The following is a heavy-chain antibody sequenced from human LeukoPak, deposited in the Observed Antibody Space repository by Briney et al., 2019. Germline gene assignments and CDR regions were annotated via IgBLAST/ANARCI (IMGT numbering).Heavy chain of an antibody. CDR2: ISANGANT. Sequence: GGSLRLSCAASEFTLGSYAMSWVRQAPGKGLEWVSGISANGANTHYAESVRGRFIISRDNSKNTLYLQMNSLRAEDTAVYYCARVAYCGGDCYSLDYYYMDVWGKGTTVTVSS. CDR3: ARVAYCGGDCYSLDYYYMDV. V-gene: IGHV3-23*01. J-gene: IGHJ6*03. CDR1: EFTLGSYA. D-gene: IGHD2-21*02.